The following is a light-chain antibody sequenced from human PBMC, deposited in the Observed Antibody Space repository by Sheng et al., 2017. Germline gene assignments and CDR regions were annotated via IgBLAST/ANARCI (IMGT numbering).Light chain of an antibody. V-gene: IGLV1-47*01. CDR2: RNN. CDR1: SSNIGTND. CDR3: AVWDGSLSGRV. Sequence: PSASETPGQKLTISCSGGSSNIGTNDVSWYQEVPGMAPKLLIYRNNQRPSGVPDRFSASKSGTSASLAISGLRSEDETDYFCAVWDGSLSGRVFGGGTKVTVL. J-gene: IGLJ3*02.